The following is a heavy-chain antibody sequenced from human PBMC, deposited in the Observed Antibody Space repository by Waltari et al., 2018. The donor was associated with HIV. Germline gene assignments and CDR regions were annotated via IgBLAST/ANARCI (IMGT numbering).Heavy chain of an antibody. J-gene: IGHJ2*01. D-gene: IGHD4-17*01. V-gene: IGHV4-34*01. CDR2: INHSGST. Sequence: QVQLQQWGAGLLKPSETLSLTCAVYGGSFSGYYWSWIRQPPGKGLEWIGEINHSGSTSYNQALKSRVTISVDPSKNQVSLKLSSVVAAGTAVYYCARGPQRGHCDYVGGFDLWGRGTLVTVSS. CDR1: GGSFSGYY. CDR3: ARGPQRGHCDYVGGFDL.